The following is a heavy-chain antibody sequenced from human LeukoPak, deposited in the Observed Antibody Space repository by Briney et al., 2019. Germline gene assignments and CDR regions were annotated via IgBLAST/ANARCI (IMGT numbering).Heavy chain of an antibody. Sequence: GPSVRVSSRASGYTFTTYDINWVRQATGQGLEWMGWMTPNSGNTGYAQKFQGRVTITRNTSISTAYMELSSLRSADTAVYYCARARDPAATQDYYYYYMDVWGKGTTVTVSS. CDR1: GYTFTTYD. V-gene: IGHV1-8*03. CDR2: MTPNSGNT. CDR3: ARARDPAATQDYYYYYMDV. J-gene: IGHJ6*03. D-gene: IGHD2-2*01.